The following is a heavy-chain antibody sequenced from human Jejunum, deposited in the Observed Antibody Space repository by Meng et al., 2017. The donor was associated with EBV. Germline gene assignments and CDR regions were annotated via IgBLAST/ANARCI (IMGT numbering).Heavy chain of an antibody. CDR2: VDPQDDET. CDR3: ALVLRARFNYFDP. Sequence: VQLIQFGAEVKKPGATVKISCKVSGYIFSDYYIRWVRQAPGEGLEWMGLVDPQDDETLYAEKFQGRVTITADTSPDTAYMELSCLRSEDTAIYYCALVLRARFNYFDPWGQGTLVTVSS. J-gene: IGHJ5*02. D-gene: IGHD4/OR15-4a*01. CDR1: GYIFSDYY. V-gene: IGHV1-69-2*01.